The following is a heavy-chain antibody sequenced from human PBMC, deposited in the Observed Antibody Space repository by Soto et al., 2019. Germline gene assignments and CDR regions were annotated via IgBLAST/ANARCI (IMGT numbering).Heavy chain of an antibody. CDR3: ASGIAVAGGPYAFDI. Sequence: SSVKVSCKTAGCTFSSYAISRVRQAPGQGLEWMGGIIPIFGTANYAQKFQGRVTITADESTSTAYMELSSLRSEDTAVYYCASGIAVAGGPYAFDIWGQGTMVTVSS. CDR2: IIPIFGTA. CDR1: GCTFSSYA. J-gene: IGHJ3*02. V-gene: IGHV1-69*01. D-gene: IGHD6-19*01.